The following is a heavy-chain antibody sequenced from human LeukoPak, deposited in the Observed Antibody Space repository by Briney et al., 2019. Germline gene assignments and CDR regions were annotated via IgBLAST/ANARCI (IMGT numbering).Heavy chain of an antibody. V-gene: IGHV3-30*18. CDR2: ISYDGSNK. Sequence: PGRSLRLSCAASGFTFSSYGMHWVRQAPGKGLEWVAVISYDGSNKYYADSVKGRFTISRDNSKNTLYLQMNSLRAEDTAVYYCAKERIVATIPDYFDYWGQGTLVTVSS. CDR1: GFTFSSYG. D-gene: IGHD5-12*01. J-gene: IGHJ4*02. CDR3: AKERIVATIPDYFDY.